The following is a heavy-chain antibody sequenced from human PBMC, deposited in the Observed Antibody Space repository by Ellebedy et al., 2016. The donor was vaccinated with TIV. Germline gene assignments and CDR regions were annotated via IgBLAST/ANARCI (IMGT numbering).Heavy chain of an antibody. D-gene: IGHD6-19*01. J-gene: IGHJ4*02. Sequence: SETLSLTCAVYGGSFRGYYWSWVRQPPGKGLEWIGEVNQSGRTNYHPSLKSRVTISVDRSKNQFSLRLSSVTAADTAVYYCAEGRSGWYYFDYWGQGTLVTVSS. CDR3: AEGRSGWYYFDY. CDR1: GGSFRGYY. V-gene: IGHV4-34*01. CDR2: VNQSGRT.